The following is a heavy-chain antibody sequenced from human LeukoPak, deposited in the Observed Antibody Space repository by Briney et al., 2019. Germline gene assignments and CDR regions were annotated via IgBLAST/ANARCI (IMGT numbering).Heavy chain of an antibody. J-gene: IGHJ3*02. V-gene: IGHV3-30*02. CDR2: IRYDGSNK. CDR3: AKDLIWFFSEMGAFDI. Sequence: GGSLRLSCAASGFTFSSYGMRWVRQAPGKGLEWVAFIRYDGSNKYYADSVRGRFTISRDNSKNTLYLQMNSLRAEDTAVYYCAKDLIWFFSEMGAFDIWGQGTMVTVSS. D-gene: IGHD5-24*01. CDR1: GFTFSSYG.